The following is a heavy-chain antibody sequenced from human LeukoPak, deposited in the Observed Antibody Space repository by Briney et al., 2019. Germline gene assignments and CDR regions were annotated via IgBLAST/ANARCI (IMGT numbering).Heavy chain of an antibody. D-gene: IGHD2-2*01. J-gene: IGHJ4*02. V-gene: IGHV4-34*01. Sequence: SETLSLTCAVYGGSFSGYYWSWIRQPPGKGLEWIGEINHSGSTNYNPSLKSRVTISVDTSKHQFSLKLSSVTAADTAVYYCARGGYCSSTSCSSFDYWGQGTLVTVSS. CDR1: GGSFSGYY. CDR2: INHSGST. CDR3: ARGGYCSSTSCSSFDY.